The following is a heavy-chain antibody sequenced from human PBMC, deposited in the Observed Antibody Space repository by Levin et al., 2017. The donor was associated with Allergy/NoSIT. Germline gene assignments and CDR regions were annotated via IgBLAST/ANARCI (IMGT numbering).Heavy chain of an antibody. V-gene: IGHV4-59*01. D-gene: IGHD1-7*01. CDR1: GGSISSYY. Sequence: SQTLSLTCTVSGGSISSYYWSWIRPPPGKGLEWIGYIYYIGSTNYNPSLKSGVNMSLDTSKNQFSLKLSSVTAADAGVYYCARDRVTVGTTNYYYGMDVWGRGTTVTVSS. CDR3: ARDRVTVGTTNYYYGMDV. J-gene: IGHJ6*02. CDR2: IYYIGST.